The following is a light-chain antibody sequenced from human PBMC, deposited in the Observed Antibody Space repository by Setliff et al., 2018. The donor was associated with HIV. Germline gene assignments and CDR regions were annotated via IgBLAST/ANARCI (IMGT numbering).Light chain of an antibody. CDR1: SSDVGGYNY. V-gene: IGLV2-14*01. CDR3: TSYAISNTLP. CDR2: EVN. Sequence: QSVLTQPASVSGSPGQSITISCTGTSSDVGGYNYVSWYQQHPGKAPKLMISEVNKRPSGVSNRFSGSKTGNTASLTISGLQAEDEADYYCTSYAISNTLPFGTGTKVTVL. J-gene: IGLJ1*01.